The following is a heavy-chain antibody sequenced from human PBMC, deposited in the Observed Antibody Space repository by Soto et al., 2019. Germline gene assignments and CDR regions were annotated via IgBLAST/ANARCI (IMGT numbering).Heavy chain of an antibody. V-gene: IGHV2-5*02. D-gene: IGHD6-13*01. CDR2: IYWDDDK. J-gene: IGHJ4*02. CDR1: GFSLSTSGMG. CDR3: AHYSSTSSFDY. Sequence: QITLKESGPTLVKPTQTFTLACTCSGFSLSTSGMGVGWIRQPPGKALEWLALIYWDDDKRYSPSLKSRLTITKDTSKHQVVLTMTNMDPVDTATYYCAHYSSTSSFDYWGQGTLVTVSS.